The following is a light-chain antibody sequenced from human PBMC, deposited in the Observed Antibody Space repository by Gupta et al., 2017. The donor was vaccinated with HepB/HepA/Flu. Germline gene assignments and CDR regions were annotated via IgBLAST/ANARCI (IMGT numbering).Light chain of an antibody. J-gene: IGLJ2*01. CDR1: SSNIGDNH. CDR2: RHN. CDR3: VVSDDRLRGSL. Sequence: QSMLTQPPSASGPPGQIVTISCSGGSSNIGDNHVYWYQQFPGTTPKLLIYRHNQRTSGVKDRFLSFKPGNYASRVTRVLRSEDEADDYCVVSDDRLRGSLFGGGTKLTVL. V-gene: IGLV1-47*01.